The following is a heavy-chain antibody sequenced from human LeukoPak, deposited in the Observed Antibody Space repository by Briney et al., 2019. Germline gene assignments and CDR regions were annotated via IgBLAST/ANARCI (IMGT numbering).Heavy chain of an antibody. D-gene: IGHD3-22*01. CDR3: ATWITMIVVVTSY. V-gene: IGHV4-39*01. CDR1: GGSISSSNYY. CDR2: IYYSGST. Sequence: PSETLSLTRTVSGGSISSSNYYWGWIRQPPGKGLEWIGSIYYSGSTYYNPSLKSRVTISVDTSKNHFSLKLSSVTAADTAVYYCATWITMIVVVTSYWGQGTLVTVSS. J-gene: IGHJ4*02.